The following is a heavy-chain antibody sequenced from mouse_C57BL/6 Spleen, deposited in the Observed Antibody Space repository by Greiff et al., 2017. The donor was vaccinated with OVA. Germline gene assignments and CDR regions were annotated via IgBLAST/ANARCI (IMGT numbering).Heavy chain of an antibody. CDR2: ISDGGSYT. V-gene: IGHV5-4*01. D-gene: IGHD3-1*01. CDR1: GFTFSSYA. CDR3: ARDGHSSGYNY. J-gene: IGHJ2*01. Sequence: EVQLVESGGGLVKPGGSLKLSCAASGFTFSSYAMSWVRQTPEKRLEWVATISDGGSYTYYPDNVKGRFTISRDNAKNNLYLQMSHLKSEDTAMYYCARDGHSSGYNYWGQGTTLTVSS.